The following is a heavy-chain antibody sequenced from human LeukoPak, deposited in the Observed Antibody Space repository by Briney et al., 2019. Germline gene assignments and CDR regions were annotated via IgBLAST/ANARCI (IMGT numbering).Heavy chain of an antibody. V-gene: IGHV3-30-3*01. CDR3: AKGGGSYGYYYYGMDV. CDR1: GFTFSNYP. CDR2: ISYDGSYK. D-gene: IGHD1-26*01. J-gene: IGHJ6*02. Sequence: GGSLRLSCAASGFTFSNYPMHWVRQAPGKGLEWVAVISYDGSYKYYADSVKGRFTISRDNSKNTLYLQMSSLRVEDTAVYYCAKGGGSYGYYYYGMDVWGQGTTVTVSS.